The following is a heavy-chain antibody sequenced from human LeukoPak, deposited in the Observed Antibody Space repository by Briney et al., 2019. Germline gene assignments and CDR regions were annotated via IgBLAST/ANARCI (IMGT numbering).Heavy chain of an antibody. CDR3: ASHGPYYYDSSGPSWDDY. CDR1: GGTFSSYA. J-gene: IGHJ4*02. CDR2: IIPIFGTA. Sequence: SVKVSCTASGGTFSSYAISWVRQAPGQGLEWMGGIIPIFGTANYAQKFQGRVTITADESTSTAYMELSSLRSEDTAVYYCASHGPYYYDSSGPSWDDYWGQGTLVTVSS. V-gene: IGHV1-69*01. D-gene: IGHD3-22*01.